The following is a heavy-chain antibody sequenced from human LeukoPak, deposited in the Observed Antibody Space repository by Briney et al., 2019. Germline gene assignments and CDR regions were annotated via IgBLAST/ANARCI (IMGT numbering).Heavy chain of an antibody. CDR3: ARPQYSGSYYDYYYYMDV. CDR1: GYTFTSYG. Sequence: ASVKVSCKASGYTFTSYGISWVRQAPGQGLEWMGWISAYNGNTNYAQKLQGRVTMTTDTSTSTAYMELRSLRSDDTAVYYCARPQYSGSYYDYYYYMDVWGKGTTVTVSS. CDR2: ISAYNGNT. J-gene: IGHJ6*03. V-gene: IGHV1-18*01. D-gene: IGHD1-26*01.